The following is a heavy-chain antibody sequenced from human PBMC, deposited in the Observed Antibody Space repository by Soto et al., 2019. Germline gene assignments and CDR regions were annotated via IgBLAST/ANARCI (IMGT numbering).Heavy chain of an antibody. CDR1: GYTFTSYA. J-gene: IGHJ5*02. Sequence: PRPPVKVSCKASGYTFTSYALSWVRHAPGQGLEWMGWISTYNGNTNYAQNLQGRVTMTTDISTNTAYMELRSLRSDDTAVYYCARVVGGIPVAGSWNWFDPWGQGTLVTVSS. V-gene: IGHV1-18*04. D-gene: IGHD6-19*01. CDR3: ARVVGGIPVAGSWNWFDP. CDR2: ISTYNGNT.